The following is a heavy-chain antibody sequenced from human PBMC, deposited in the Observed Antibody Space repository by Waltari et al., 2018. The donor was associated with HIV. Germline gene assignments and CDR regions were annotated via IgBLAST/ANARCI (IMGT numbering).Heavy chain of an antibody. CDR2: INHSGST. CDR3: ARALGYSSGWP. J-gene: IGHJ5*02. D-gene: IGHD6-19*01. V-gene: IGHV4-34*01. Sequence: QVQLQQWGAGLLKPSETLSLTCAVYGGSFSGYYWSWIRQPPGKGLEWIGEINHSGSTNYNPSLKSRVTISVDTSKNQFSLKLSSVTAADTAVYYCARALGYSSGWPWGQGTLVTVSS. CDR1: GGSFSGYY.